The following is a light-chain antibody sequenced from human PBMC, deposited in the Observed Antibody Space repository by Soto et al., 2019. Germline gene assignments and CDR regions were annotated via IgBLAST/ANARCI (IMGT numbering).Light chain of an antibody. CDR2: AAS. V-gene: IGKV1-39*01. CDR1: QSISSY. Sequence: DTQMTQSPSSLSASVGDRVTITCRASQSISSYLNWYQQKPGKAPKLLIYAASSLQSGVPSRFSGSGSGTDFTLTISSLQPEDFAVYYCQQHNNWPLTFGGGTKVEIK. J-gene: IGKJ4*01. CDR3: QQHNNWPLT.